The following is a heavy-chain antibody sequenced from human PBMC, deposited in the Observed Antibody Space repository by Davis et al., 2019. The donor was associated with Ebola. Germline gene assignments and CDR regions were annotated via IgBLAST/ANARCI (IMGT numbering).Heavy chain of an antibody. Sequence: SETLSLTCTVSGGSISSSSYYWGWLRPPPGKGREWIGSIYYSGSTYYNPSLKSRVTISVDTSKNQFSLKLSSVTAADTAVYYCATHDDYGDYWGQGTLVTGSS. V-gene: IGHV4-39*01. D-gene: IGHD3-16*01. CDR3: ATHDDYGDY. CDR1: GGSISSSSYY. CDR2: IYYSGST. J-gene: IGHJ4*02.